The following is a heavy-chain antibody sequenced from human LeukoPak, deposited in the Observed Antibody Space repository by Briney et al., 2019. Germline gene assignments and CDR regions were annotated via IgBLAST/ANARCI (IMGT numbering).Heavy chain of an antibody. J-gene: IGHJ4*02. CDR2: IRYDGSNK. CDR1: GFTFSSYG. Sequence: GGSLRLSCAASGFTFSSYGMHWVRQAPGKGLEWVAFIRYDGSNKYYADSVKGRFTISRDNSKNTLYLQMNSLRAEDTAVYYCAKGWDSSGWMDSDYWGQGTLVTVSS. D-gene: IGHD6-19*01. CDR3: AKGWDSSGWMDSDY. V-gene: IGHV3-30*02.